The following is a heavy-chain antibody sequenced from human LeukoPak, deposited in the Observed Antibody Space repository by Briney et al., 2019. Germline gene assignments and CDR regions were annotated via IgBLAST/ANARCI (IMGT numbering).Heavy chain of an antibody. CDR3: ARDWDHGDNSPHYFDH. Sequence: GASVKVSCKASGYTFTSYGISWVRQAPGQGLEWMGWISAYNGDTRYAQKFQGRVTMTTDTSTSTAFLELRSLTSDDTAFYYCARDWDHGDNSPHYFDHWGQGTLVTVSS. V-gene: IGHV1-18*01. D-gene: IGHD4-23*01. CDR1: GYTFTSYG. J-gene: IGHJ4*02. CDR2: ISAYNGDT.